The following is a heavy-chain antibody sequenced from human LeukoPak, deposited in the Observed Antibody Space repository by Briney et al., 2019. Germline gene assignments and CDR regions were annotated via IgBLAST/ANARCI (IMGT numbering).Heavy chain of an antibody. CDR2: IYPGDSDT. CDR3: ARPVDYDSSGYYPNYFDY. J-gene: IGHJ4*02. Sequence: GASLQISCKGSGSIFTSYWIGWVRQLPGKGLEWMGIIYPGDSDTRYSPSFQGQVTISADKSISTAYLQWSSLKASDTAMYYCARPVDYDSSGYYPNYFDYWGQGTLVTVSS. CDR1: GSIFTSYW. V-gene: IGHV5-51*01. D-gene: IGHD3-22*01.